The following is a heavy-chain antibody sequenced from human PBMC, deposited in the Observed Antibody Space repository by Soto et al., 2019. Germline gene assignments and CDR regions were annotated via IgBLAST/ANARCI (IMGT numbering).Heavy chain of an antibody. CDR1: GYTFTGYY. D-gene: IGHD3-22*01. J-gene: IGHJ4*02. V-gene: IGHV1-2*02. Sequence: ASVKVSCKASGYTFTGYYMHWVRQAPGQGLEWMGWINPNSGGTNYAQKFQGRVTMTRDTYISTAYMELSRLRSDDTAVSSCATIVYYSDSCGSAWGWDYWGQGTLVTVSS. CDR3: ATIVYYSDSCGSAWGWDY. CDR2: INPNSGGT.